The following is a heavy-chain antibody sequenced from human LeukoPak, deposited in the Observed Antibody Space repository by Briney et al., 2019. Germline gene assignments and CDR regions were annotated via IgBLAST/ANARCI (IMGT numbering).Heavy chain of an antibody. J-gene: IGHJ6*02. V-gene: IGHV3-23*01. CDR2: ISGSGGST. D-gene: IGHD4-17*01. CDR3: AMPGDGDYGGPRYYYYGMDV. Sequence: GGSPRLSCAASGFTFSSYAMSWVRQAPGKGLEWVSAISGSGGSTYYADSVKGRFTISRDNSKNTLYLQMNSLRAEDTAVYYCAMPGDGDYGGPRYYYYGMDVWGQGTTVTVSS. CDR1: GFTFSSYA.